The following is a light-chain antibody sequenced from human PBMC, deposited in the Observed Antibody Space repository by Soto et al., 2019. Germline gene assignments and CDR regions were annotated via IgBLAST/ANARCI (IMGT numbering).Light chain of an antibody. CDR2: DVT. CDR3: CSYAGSYTVM. J-gene: IGLJ3*02. V-gene: IGLV2-11*01. Sequence: QSALTQPRSVSGSPGQSVTISCTGTSSDVGGSKYGSWYQQHPGEAPKLMIYDVTKRPSGVPDRFSGSKSGNTASLTISGLQAEDEADYYCCSYAGSYTVMFDGGTKLT. CDR1: SSDVGGSKY.